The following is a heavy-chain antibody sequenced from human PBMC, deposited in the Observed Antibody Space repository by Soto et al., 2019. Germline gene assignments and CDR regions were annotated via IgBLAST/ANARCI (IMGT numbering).Heavy chain of an antibody. J-gene: IGHJ6*02. Sequence: QVQLVQSGAEVKKPGSSVNVSCKASGGTFSSYAISWVRQAPGQGLEWMGGIIPIFGTANYAQKFQGRVTITADESTSTAYMELSSLRSEDTAVYYCASPFPGVATEVETYYYYGMDVWGQGTTVTVSS. CDR2: IIPIFGTA. D-gene: IGHD5-12*01. CDR1: GGTFSSYA. CDR3: ASPFPGVATEVETYYYYGMDV. V-gene: IGHV1-69*01.